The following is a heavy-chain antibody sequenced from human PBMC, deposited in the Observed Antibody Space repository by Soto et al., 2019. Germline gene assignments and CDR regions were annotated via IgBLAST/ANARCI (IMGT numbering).Heavy chain of an antibody. J-gene: IGHJ4*01. CDR1: GFTFNSYT. V-gene: IGHV3-23*01. D-gene: IGHD4-17*01. Sequence: GGSLRLSCAASGFTFNSYTMAWVRQAPGKGLEWVSSISGSGGSPSYADSVQGRFTISRDNSRNTLSLQMNSLRAEDTATYYCAKARCRGNGDHLAVYSCQGGVVTVSA. CDR2: ISGSGGSP. CDR3: AKARCRGNGDHLAVY.